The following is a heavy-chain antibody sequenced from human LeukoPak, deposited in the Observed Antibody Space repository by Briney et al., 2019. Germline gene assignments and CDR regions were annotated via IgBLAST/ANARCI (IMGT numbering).Heavy chain of an antibody. CDR3: AKDAGYSSGKGAALDY. D-gene: IGHD6-19*01. V-gene: IGHV3-30*18. J-gene: IGHJ4*02. CDR1: GFTFSSYG. CDR2: ISYDGSNK. Sequence: PGRSLRLSCAASGFTFSSYGMHWVRQAPGKGLEWVAVISYDGSNKYYADSVKGRFTISRDNSKNTLYLQMNSLRAEDTAVYCCAKDAGYSSGKGAALDYWGQGTLVTVSS.